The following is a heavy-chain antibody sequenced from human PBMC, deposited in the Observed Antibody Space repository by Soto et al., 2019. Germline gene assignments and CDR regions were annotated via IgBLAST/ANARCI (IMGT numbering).Heavy chain of an antibody. Sequence: SETLSLTCTVSGGSISSSSYYWGWIRQPPGKGLEWIGSIYYSGITYYNPSLKSRVTISVDTSKNQFSLKLSSVTAADTAVYYCARRIGIAAAGDFDYWGQGTLVTVSS. CDR2: IYYSGIT. V-gene: IGHV4-39*01. J-gene: IGHJ4*02. D-gene: IGHD6-13*01. CDR3: ARRIGIAAAGDFDY. CDR1: GGSISSSSYY.